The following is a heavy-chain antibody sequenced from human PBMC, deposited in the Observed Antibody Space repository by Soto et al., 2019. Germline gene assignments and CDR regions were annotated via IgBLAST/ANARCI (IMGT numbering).Heavy chain of an antibody. CDR2: INDRGSV. V-gene: IGHV4-34*02. Sequence: QLQQWGAGPLRPLETLSLTCGVSGGSFGGYYWAWIRQSPEKGLEWIGEINDRGSVNYNPSLKSRVSISVDTSKSHYSLPLRSVTAADTAIYYCARESHDILTGPPWVWYFDLWGRGTLVTVSS. CDR1: GGSFGGYY. J-gene: IGHJ2*01. D-gene: IGHD3-9*01. CDR3: ARESHDILTGPPWVWYFDL.